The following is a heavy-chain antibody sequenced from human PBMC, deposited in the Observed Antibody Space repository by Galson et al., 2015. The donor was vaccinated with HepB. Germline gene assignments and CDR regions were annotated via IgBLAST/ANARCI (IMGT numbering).Heavy chain of an antibody. Sequence: SLRLSCAASGFIFSNHYMDWVRQAPGQGLEWVARTKNKRNGYTTEYAASVKGRFTILRDDTKSSLHLQMNSLKTEDTAMYYCSQWSAGALECWGQRAPVTVAS. CDR1: GFIFSNHY. V-gene: IGHV3-72*01. CDR2: TKNKRNGYTT. D-gene: IGHD2-15*01. CDR3: SQWSAGALEC. J-gene: IGHJ1*01.